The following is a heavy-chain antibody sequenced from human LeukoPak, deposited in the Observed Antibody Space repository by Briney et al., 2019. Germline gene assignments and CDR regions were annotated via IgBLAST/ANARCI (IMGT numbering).Heavy chain of an antibody. D-gene: IGHD6-19*01. Sequence: GESLKISCKGSGCSFTSYWIGWVRQMPGKGLEWMGIIYPGDSDTRYSPSFQGQVTISADKSISTAYLQWSSLKASDTAMYYCARLGKAVAGLGGPFDYWGQGTLVTVSS. J-gene: IGHJ4*02. V-gene: IGHV5-51*01. CDR1: GCSFTSYW. CDR2: IYPGDSDT. CDR3: ARLGKAVAGLGGPFDY.